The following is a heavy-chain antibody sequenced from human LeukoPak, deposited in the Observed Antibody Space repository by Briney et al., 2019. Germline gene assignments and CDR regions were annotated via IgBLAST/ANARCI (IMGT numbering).Heavy chain of an antibody. D-gene: IGHD3-22*01. J-gene: IGHJ4*02. CDR3: ARTYYYDSSDYSDS. CDR1: GFTFSNYA. CDR2: IRSSGSST. Sequence: GGSLRLSCAASGFTFSNYAMSWVRQAPGKGLEWVSAIRSSGSSTFYADFVKGRFTISRDNSKNTLYLQMNNLRAEDTAVYYCARTYYYDSSDYSDSWGQGTLVTVSS. V-gene: IGHV3-23*01.